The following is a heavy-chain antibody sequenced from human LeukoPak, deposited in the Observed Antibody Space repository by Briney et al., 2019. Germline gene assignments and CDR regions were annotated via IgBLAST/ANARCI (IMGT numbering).Heavy chain of an antibody. CDR1: GGSISSYY. Sequence: SETLSLTCSVSGGSISSYYWSWIRQPPGKGLEWIGYIYYSGSTNYNPSLKSRVTISVDTSKNQFSLKLSSVTAADTAVYYCAREGDYDFWSGYQNWFDPWGQGTLVTVSS. V-gene: IGHV4-59*01. D-gene: IGHD3-3*01. CDR2: IYYSGST. CDR3: AREGDYDFWSGYQNWFDP. J-gene: IGHJ5*02.